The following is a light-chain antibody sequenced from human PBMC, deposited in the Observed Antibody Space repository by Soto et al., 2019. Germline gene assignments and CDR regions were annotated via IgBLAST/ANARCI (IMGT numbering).Light chain of an antibody. Sequence: QSALTQPASVSGSPGQSITISCTGTSSDVGSYNLVSWYQQHPGKAPKLMIYEGSKRPSGVSNRFSGSKSGNTASLTIFGLQAEDEGDYYCCSYAGSSTLFGGGTKLTVL. V-gene: IGLV2-23*01. CDR3: CSYAGSSTL. CDR2: EGS. J-gene: IGLJ2*01. CDR1: SSDVGSYNL.